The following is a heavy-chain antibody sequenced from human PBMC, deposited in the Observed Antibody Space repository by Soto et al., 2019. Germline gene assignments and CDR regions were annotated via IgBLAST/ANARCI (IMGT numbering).Heavy chain of an antibody. CDR1: GFTFNIYA. CDR3: AREDDYGHRYINYGLDV. D-gene: IGHD4-17*01. Sequence: QERLVESGGGVVQPGRSLRLSCAASGFTFNIYALHWVRQAPGKGLEWVAVISFDGSKKYYSDSVKGRFTISRDNLKNTLYLQMNNLRVEDAALYFCAREDDYGHRYINYGLDVWGQGTTVTVSS. V-gene: IGHV3-30-3*01. J-gene: IGHJ6*02. CDR2: ISFDGSKK.